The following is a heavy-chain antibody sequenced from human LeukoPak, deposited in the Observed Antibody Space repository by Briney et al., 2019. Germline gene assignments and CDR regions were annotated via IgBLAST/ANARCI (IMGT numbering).Heavy chain of an antibody. CDR2: ISYDGSNK. Sequence: GGSLRLSCAASGFTFSSYGMHWVRQAPGKGLEGVAVISYDGSNKYYADSVKGRSTISRDNSKNTLYLQMNSLRAEDTALYYGAKDLRVAPLSSSWYFWGQGTLVTVSS. D-gene: IGHD6-13*01. CDR3: AKDLRVAPLSSSWYF. J-gene: IGHJ4*02. V-gene: IGHV3-30*18. CDR1: GFTFSSYG.